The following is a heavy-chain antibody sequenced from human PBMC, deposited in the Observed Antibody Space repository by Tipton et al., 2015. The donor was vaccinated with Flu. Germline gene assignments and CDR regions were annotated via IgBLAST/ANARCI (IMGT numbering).Heavy chain of an antibody. D-gene: IGHD1-26*01. J-gene: IGHJ5*02. CDR2: INHSGST. CDR1: GGSFSVYY. Sequence: TLSLTCAVYGGSFSVYYWSWIRQPPGKGLEWIGEINHSGSTNYNPSLKSRVTISVDTSKNQFSLKLSSVTAADTAVYYCARGPESIVGATGGWFDPWGQGTLVTVSS. V-gene: IGHV4-34*01. CDR3: ARGPESIVGATGGWFDP.